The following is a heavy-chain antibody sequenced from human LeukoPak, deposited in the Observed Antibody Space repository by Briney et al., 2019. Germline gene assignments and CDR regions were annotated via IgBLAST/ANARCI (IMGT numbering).Heavy chain of an antibody. J-gene: IGHJ6*02. CDR3: ARETGYSSSYYYAMDV. CDR2: IKQDGSEK. CDR1: GFTFSSYW. D-gene: IGHD6-13*01. Sequence: GGSLRLSCAASGFTFSSYWMSWVRQAPGKGLEWVANIKQDGSEKYYVDSVKGRFTISRDNAKNSLYLQMNSLRAEDTAVYYCARETGYSSSYYYAMDVWGQGTTVTVSS. V-gene: IGHV3-7*01.